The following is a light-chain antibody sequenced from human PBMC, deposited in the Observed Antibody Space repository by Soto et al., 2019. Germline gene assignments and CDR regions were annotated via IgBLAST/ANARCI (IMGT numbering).Light chain of an antibody. V-gene: IGKV2-28*01. CDR3: MQALQIPWT. J-gene: IGKJ1*01. CDR1: QSLLYSNGYNY. CDR2: LGS. Sequence: DIVMTQSPLSLPVTPGEPASISCRSSQSLLYSNGYNYLDWYLQKPGQSPQLLIYLGSNRASGVPDRFSGSGSGTDFTLKISRVEAEDVGVYYCMQALQIPWTFGQGTKGEIK.